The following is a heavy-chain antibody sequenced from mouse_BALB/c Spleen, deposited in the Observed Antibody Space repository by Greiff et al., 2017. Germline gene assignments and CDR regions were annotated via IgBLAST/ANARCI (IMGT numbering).Heavy chain of an antibody. CDR1: GFTFSSFG. V-gene: IGHV5-17*02. D-gene: IGHD1-1*01. CDR2: ISSGSSTI. Sequence: EVMLVESGGGLVQPGGSRKLSCAASGFTFSSFGMHWVRQAPEKGLEWVAYISSGSSTIYYADTVKGRFTISRDNPKNTLFLQMTSLRSEDTAMYYCARGYYYGSSYDAMDYWGQGTSVTVSS. J-gene: IGHJ4*01. CDR3: ARGYYYGSSYDAMDY.